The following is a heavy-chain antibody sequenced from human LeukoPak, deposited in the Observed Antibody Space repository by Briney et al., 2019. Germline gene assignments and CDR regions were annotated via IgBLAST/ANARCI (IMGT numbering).Heavy chain of an antibody. CDR2: TSSDGRTI. CDR3: AKQWELQPYFDL. D-gene: IGHD3-10*01. J-gene: IGHJ4*02. Sequence: GGSLRLSCAASGFTFSTYGMHWVRQAPGKGLEWVAVTSSDGRTIYYADSVKGRFTISRDNSKNTVYLQMNSLRAEDTAIYYCAKQWELQPYFDLWGQGTLVTVSS. V-gene: IGHV3-30*19. CDR1: GFTFSTYG.